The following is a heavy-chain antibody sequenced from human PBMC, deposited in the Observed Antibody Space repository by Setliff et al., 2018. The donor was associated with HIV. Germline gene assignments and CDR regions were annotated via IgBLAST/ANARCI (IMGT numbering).Heavy chain of an antibody. J-gene: IGHJ3*02. CDR2: IIPKSGVT. D-gene: IGHD3-22*01. CDR3: AREVYYDSSPGGHDAFDI. Sequence: WASVKVSCKASGYTFTDNYIHWVRQAPGQGLEWMGWIIPKSGVTNYAQRFQVRVTMTRDTSISTAYMELSRLRSDDTAVYYCAREVYYDSSPGGHDAFDIWGQGTMVTVSS. V-gene: IGHV1-2*02. CDR1: GYTFTDNY.